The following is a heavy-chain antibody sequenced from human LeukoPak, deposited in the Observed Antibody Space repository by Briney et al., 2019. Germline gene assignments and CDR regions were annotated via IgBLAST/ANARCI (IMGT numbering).Heavy chain of an antibody. CDR2: INPSGGST. Sequence: ASVKVSCKAPGYTFTSYYMHWVRQAPGQGLEWMGIINPSGGSTSYAQKFQGRVTMTRDTSTSTVYMELSSLRSEDTAVYYCARDRSGYDLIDYWGQGTLVTVSS. CDR3: ARDRSGYDLIDY. V-gene: IGHV1-46*01. D-gene: IGHD5-12*01. CDR1: GYTFTSYY. J-gene: IGHJ4*02.